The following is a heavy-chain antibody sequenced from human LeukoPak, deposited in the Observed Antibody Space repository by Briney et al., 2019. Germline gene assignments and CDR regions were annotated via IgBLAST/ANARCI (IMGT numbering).Heavy chain of an antibody. D-gene: IGHD5-12*01. V-gene: IGHV3-21*04. CDR3: AKDRVGAYNGYDGGGYFDY. Sequence: PGGSLRLSCAASGFTFSSYSMNWVRQAPGKGLEWVSSISSSSSYIYYADSVKGRFTISRDNAKNSLYLEMNSLRAEDTALYYCAKDRVGAYNGYDGGGYFDYWGQGTLVTVSS. J-gene: IGHJ4*02. CDR2: ISSSSSYI. CDR1: GFTFSSYS.